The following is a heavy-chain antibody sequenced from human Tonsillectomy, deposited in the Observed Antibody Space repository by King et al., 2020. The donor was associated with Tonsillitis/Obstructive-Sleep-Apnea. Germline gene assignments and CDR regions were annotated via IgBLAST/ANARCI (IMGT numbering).Heavy chain of an antibody. J-gene: IGHJ6*03. CDR2: ISKSGRSA. Sequence: EVQLVESGGGLVQPGGSLRLSCAASEFTFSNYAMNWVRQAPGKGLEWVSSISKSGRSAYYADSVKGRFSISRDNSKNTLYLQMNSLRAEDTAIYYCAKDLYDSSGYYPLFDYYYYMDVWGKGTTVTVSS. CDR1: EFTFSNYA. CDR3: AKDLYDSSGYYPLFDYYYYMDV. V-gene: IGHV3-23*04. D-gene: IGHD3-22*01.